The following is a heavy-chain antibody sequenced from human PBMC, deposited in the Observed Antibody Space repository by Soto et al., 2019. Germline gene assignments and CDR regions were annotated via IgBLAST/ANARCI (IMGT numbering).Heavy chain of an antibody. V-gene: IGHV4-59*08. J-gene: IGHJ4*01. CDR2: IFYSGST. Sequence: SETLSLTCTVSGDSIRNYYWSWIRQPPGKGLEYIGYIFYSGSTNYSPSLKSRVAISVDTSRNQFALKLRSVTAADTATYYCARLKRGYSYGSIIDFWGRGTLVTVSS. CDR3: ARLKRGYSYGSIIDF. D-gene: IGHD5-18*01. CDR1: GDSIRNYY.